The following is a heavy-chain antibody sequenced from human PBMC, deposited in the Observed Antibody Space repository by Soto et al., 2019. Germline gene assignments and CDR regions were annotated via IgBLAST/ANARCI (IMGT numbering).Heavy chain of an antibody. CDR2: MYYSGST. D-gene: IGHD3-10*01. CDR1: GGSLSSSSYY. CDR3: ARHRGPMVRGVISNWFDP. V-gene: IGHV4-39*01. J-gene: IGHJ5*02. Sequence: SETLSLTCTVSGGSLSSSSYYWGWIRQPPGKGLEWIGSMYYSGSTYYNPSLKSRVTISVDTSKNQFSLKLSSVTAADTAVYYCARHRGPMVRGVISNWFDPWGQGTLVTVSS.